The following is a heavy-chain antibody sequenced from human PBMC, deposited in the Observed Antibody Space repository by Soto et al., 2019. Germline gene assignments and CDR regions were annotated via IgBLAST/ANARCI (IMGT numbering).Heavy chain of an antibody. Sequence: ASVKVSCKASGYTFTSYDINWVRQATGQGLEWMGWMNPNRGNTGYAQKFQGRVTMTRKTSISTAYMELSSLRSEDTAVYYCASSLSSITIFGVVTPPLVNWGQGTLVTVSS. CDR2: MNPNRGNT. V-gene: IGHV1-8*01. D-gene: IGHD3-3*01. J-gene: IGHJ4*02. CDR3: ASSLSSITIFGVVTPPLVN. CDR1: GYTFTSYD.